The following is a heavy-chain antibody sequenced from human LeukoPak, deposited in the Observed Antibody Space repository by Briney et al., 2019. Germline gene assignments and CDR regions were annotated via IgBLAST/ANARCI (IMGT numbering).Heavy chain of an antibody. CDR1: GFTFSSYW. Sequence: GGSLRLSCAASGFTFSSYWLHWVRQAPGKGLVWVSRINEDGSTTNYADSVKGRSTIFRDNAKNTLYLQMNSLRAEDTAVYYCVRDLGGRSGHWGQGTLVTVSS. D-gene: IGHD1-26*01. V-gene: IGHV3-74*01. CDR3: VRDLGGRSGH. J-gene: IGHJ4*02. CDR2: INEDGSTT.